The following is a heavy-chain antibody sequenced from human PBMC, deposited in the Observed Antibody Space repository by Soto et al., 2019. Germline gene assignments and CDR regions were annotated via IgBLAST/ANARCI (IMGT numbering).Heavy chain of an antibody. D-gene: IGHD1-26*01. Sequence: SETLSLTCTVSGGSISSGTYSWGWIRQPPGKGLEWIGNSYFTGNTHYNPSLKSRVTMSVDTSKNQFSLSLSSVTAADTAVYYCARGWWEREGYVMDVWGQGTTVTVSS. CDR3: ARGWWEREGYVMDV. J-gene: IGHJ6*02. V-gene: IGHV4-39*01. CDR1: GGSISSGTYS. CDR2: SYFTGNT.